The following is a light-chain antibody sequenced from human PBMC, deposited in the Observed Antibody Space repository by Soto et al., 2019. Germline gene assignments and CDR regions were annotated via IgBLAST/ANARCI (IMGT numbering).Light chain of an antibody. Sequence: QSVLTQSPSASGTPGQRVTISCSGGTSNIVRNPVTWYQQFPGTAPKLLIDNNNQRPSGVSDRFSASKSGASASLAISGLQSEDEATYICAAWDDSLKGPILGGGTQLTVL. CDR1: TSNIVRNP. J-gene: IGLJ2*01. V-gene: IGLV1-44*01. CDR3: AAWDDSLKGPI. CDR2: NNN.